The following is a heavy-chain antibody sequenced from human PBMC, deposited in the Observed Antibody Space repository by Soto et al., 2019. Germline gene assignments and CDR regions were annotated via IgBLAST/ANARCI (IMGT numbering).Heavy chain of an antibody. CDR3: AREIVSGYCSSTSCYASNAFDI. Sequence: SETLSLTCTVSGGSISIYYWSWIRQPPGKGLEWIGYIYYSGSTNYNPSLKSRVTISVDTSKNQFSLKLSSVTAADTAVYYCAREIVSGYCSSTSCYASNAFDIWGQGTMVTVSS. CDR2: IYYSGST. D-gene: IGHD2-2*01. V-gene: IGHV4-59*01. J-gene: IGHJ3*02. CDR1: GGSISIYY.